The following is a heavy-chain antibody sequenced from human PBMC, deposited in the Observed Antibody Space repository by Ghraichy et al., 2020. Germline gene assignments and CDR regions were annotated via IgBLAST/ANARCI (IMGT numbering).Heavy chain of an antibody. J-gene: IGHJ4*02. CDR3: ARDDYGDYGWRFDY. D-gene: IGHD4-17*01. CDR2: IYYSGST. Sequence: SETLSLTCTVSGGSISSYYWSWIRQPPGKGLEWIGYIYYSGSTNYNPSLKSRVTISVDTSKNQFSLKLSSVTAADTAVYYCARDDYGDYGWRFDYWGQGTLVTVSS. V-gene: IGHV4-59*01. CDR1: GGSISSYY.